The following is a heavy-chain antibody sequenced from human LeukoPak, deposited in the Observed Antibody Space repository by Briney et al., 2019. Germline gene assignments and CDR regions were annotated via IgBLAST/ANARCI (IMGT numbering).Heavy chain of an antibody. J-gene: IGHJ4*02. CDR3: ARGRRITFGGVIVNFDY. Sequence: GSLRLSRAASGFTFSTYSMNWVRQPPGKGLEWIGEINHSGSTNYNPSLKSRVTISVDTSKNQFSLKLSSVTAADTAVYYCARGRRITFGGVIVNFDYWGQGTLVTVSS. V-gene: IGHV4-34*01. CDR1: GFTFSTYS. CDR2: INHSGST. D-gene: IGHD3-16*02.